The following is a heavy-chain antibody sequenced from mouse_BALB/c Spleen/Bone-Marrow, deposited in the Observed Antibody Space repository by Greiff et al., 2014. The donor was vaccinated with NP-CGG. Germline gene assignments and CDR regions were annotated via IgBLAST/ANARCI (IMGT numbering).Heavy chain of an antibody. Sequence: LKESGAELARPGASVKLSCKASGYTFTSYWMQWVKQRPGQGLEWIGAIYPGDGDTRYTQKFKGKATLTADKSSSTAYMQLSSLASEDSAVYYCARGDYDYDDWFAYWGQGTLVTVSA. CDR3: ARGDYDYDDWFAY. J-gene: IGHJ3*01. CDR2: IYPGDGDT. CDR1: GYTFTSYW. V-gene: IGHV1-87*01. D-gene: IGHD2-4*01.